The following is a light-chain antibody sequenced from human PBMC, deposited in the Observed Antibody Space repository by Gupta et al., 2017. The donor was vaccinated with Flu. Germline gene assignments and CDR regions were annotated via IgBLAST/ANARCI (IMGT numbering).Light chain of an antibody. CDR2: EGT. V-gene: IGLV2-23*01. CDR3: CSYAGRYTVI. Sequence: QSALTQPVSVSASPGQSITIYCTGTSSDIGNYVFVSWYQRHPGKAPKLMIYEGTKRPSGVSSRFSGSKSGNTASLTISGLQAEDEADYYCCSYAGRYTVIFGGGTKLTVL. J-gene: IGLJ2*01. CDR1: SSDIGNYVF.